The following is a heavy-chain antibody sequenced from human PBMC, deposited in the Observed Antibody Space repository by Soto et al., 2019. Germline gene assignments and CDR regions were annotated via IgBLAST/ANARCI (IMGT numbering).Heavy chain of an antibody. CDR2: IKQDGSEK. CDR3: GKYFNWTSPQIH. Sequence: PGGSLRLSCVASGFTFSNYWMKWVRQGPGKGLEWVANIKQDGSEKYYVDSVKGRFTISRDNAMNSLYLQMTSLRAEDTAVYYCGKYFNWTSPQIHWGQGILVTVSS. CDR1: GFTFSNYW. J-gene: IGHJ4*02. D-gene: IGHD3-9*01. V-gene: IGHV3-7*05.